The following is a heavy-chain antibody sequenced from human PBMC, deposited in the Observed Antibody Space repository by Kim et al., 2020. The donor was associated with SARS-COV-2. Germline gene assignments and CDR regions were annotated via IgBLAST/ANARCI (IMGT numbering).Heavy chain of an antibody. J-gene: IGHJ4*02. D-gene: IGHD5-12*01. V-gene: IGHV3-30*18. CDR2: TSYDGRNE. CDR1: GFTLSDYC. CDR3: AKDLRFRDAYNYGCFDF. Sequence: GGSLRLSCAASGFTLSDYCMHWVRQAPGKGLEWVAVTSYDGRNEWYTDSVKGRFTISRDNSKSTLYLELKSLRPEDTGVYYCAKDLRFRDAYNYGCFDFWGQGTRISVSS.